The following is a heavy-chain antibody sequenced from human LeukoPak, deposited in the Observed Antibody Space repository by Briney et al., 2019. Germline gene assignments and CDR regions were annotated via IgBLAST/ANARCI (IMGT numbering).Heavy chain of an antibody. Sequence: SETLSLTCTVSGGSIGSYYWSWIRQPPGKGLEWIGYIYYSGSTNYNPSLKSRVTISVDTSKNQFSLKLSSVTAADTAVYYCARDRKFAFDIWGQGTMVTVSS. CDR3: ARDRKFAFDI. CDR2: IYYSGST. CDR1: GGSIGSYY. J-gene: IGHJ3*02. V-gene: IGHV4-59*01.